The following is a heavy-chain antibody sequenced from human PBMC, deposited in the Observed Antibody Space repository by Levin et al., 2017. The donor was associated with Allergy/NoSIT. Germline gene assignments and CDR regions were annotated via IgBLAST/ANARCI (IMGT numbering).Heavy chain of an antibody. CDR3: ARGNYDSSGYFGIWFLH. D-gene: IGHD3-22*01. CDR2: IYYSGST. Sequence: SCTVSGDSISSGDYYWSWIRQHPGKGLEWIGYIYYSGSTYYSPSLKSRVTISSDTSKNQFSLKLTSVTAADTAVYYCARGNYDSSGYFGIWFLHWGQGTLVTVSS. CDR1: GDSISSGDYY. J-gene: IGHJ1*01. V-gene: IGHV4-31*03.